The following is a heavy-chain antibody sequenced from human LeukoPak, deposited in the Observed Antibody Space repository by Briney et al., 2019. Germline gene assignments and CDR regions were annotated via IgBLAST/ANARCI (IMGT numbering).Heavy chain of an antibody. V-gene: IGHV3-21*01. D-gene: IGHD3-10*01. CDR3: ATPPYYYGSGKDNY. Sequence: GGSLRLSCAASGFTFSSYSMNWVRQAPEKGLEWVSSISSSSSYTYYADSVKGRFTISRDNAKNSLYLQMNSLRAEDTAVYYCATPPYYYGSGKDNYWGQGTLVTVSS. CDR2: ISSSSSYT. J-gene: IGHJ4*02. CDR1: GFTFSSYS.